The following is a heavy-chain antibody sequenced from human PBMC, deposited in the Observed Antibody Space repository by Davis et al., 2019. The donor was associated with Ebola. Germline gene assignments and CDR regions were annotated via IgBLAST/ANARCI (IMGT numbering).Heavy chain of an antibody. D-gene: IGHD3-22*01. Sequence: ASVKVSCKASGYRFTSYYMHWVRQAPGQGLEWMGIINPITGGTSYAQNFQVRVNMTRDTSTSTVYIELSSLGSEDTAVYYCAREGGRYYDSSGYVFDIWGQGTMVKVSS. CDR1: GYRFTSYY. V-gene: IGHV1-46*01. J-gene: IGHJ3*02. CDR2: INPITGGT. CDR3: AREGGRYYDSSGYVFDI.